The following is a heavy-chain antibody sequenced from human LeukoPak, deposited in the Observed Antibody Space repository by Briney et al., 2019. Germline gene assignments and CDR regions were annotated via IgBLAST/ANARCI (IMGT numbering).Heavy chain of an antibody. CDR1: GFTFSSYA. CDR2: ISGSGANT. Sequence: GGSLRLSCAASGFTFSSYAMSWVRQAPGKGLEWVLGISGSGANTYYADSVKGRFTISRDNSKNTLYLQMSSLRAEDTAVYYCAKSGGGGANWFDPWGQGTLVTVSS. J-gene: IGHJ5*02. V-gene: IGHV3-23*01. CDR3: AKSGGGGANWFDP. D-gene: IGHD2-21*01.